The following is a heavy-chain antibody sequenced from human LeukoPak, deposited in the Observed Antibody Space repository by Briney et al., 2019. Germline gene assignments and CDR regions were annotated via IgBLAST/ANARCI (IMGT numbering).Heavy chain of an antibody. CDR2: TAPV. V-gene: IGHV3-23*01. CDR1: GFTFSDYA. CDR3: AKDSFSYNGIFDALDV. J-gene: IGHJ3*01. Sequence: PGGSLRLSCAASGFTFSDYAMTWVRQAPGKGLEWVSSTAPVHYADFVKGRFTISREDSKNTLFLQMNSLRAEDTAIYYCAKDSFSYNGIFDALDVWGQGTMVTVSS. D-gene: IGHD2-8*01.